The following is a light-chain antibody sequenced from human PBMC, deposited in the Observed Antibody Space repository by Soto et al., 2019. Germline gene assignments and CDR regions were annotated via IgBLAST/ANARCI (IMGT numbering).Light chain of an antibody. CDR3: QQGYATPST. J-gene: IGKJ5*01. CDR1: QNIGSF. CDR2: SSF. Sequence: EIQMTQSPSSLSASIGDRVTITCRASQNIGSFLNWYQQKTGEAPRLLVYSSFRIQSGVPSRFNASGSGTDFTLSISILQPEEFSTYYCQQGYATPSTFGLGTRLDTK. V-gene: IGKV1-39*01.